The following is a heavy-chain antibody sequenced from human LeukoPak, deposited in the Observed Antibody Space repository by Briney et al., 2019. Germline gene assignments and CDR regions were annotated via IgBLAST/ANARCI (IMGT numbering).Heavy chain of an antibody. Sequence: ASVKVSRKASGYTFTGYYMHWVRQAPGQGLEWMGWINPNSGGTNYAQKFQGRVTMTRDTSISTAYMELSRLRSDDTAVYYCAREEGDSSSWAYSGCWGQGTLVTVSS. J-gene: IGHJ4*02. CDR1: GYTFTGYY. D-gene: IGHD6-13*01. CDR3: AREEGDSSSWAYSGC. V-gene: IGHV1-2*02. CDR2: INPNSGGT.